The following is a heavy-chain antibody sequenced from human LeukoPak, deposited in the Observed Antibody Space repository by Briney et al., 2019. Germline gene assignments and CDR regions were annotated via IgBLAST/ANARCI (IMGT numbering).Heavy chain of an antibody. J-gene: IGHJ4*02. CDR1: GFTFSDYW. CDR2: IKQDGSEK. Sequence: GGSLRLSCAASGFTFSDYWMTWVRQAPGKGLEWVANIKQDGSEKYYVDSVKGRFTIPRDNAKNSLYLQMNSLRAEDTAVYYCARDGGWAVRWADYWGQGTLVTVSS. D-gene: IGHD3-10*01. CDR3: ARDGGWAVRWADY. V-gene: IGHV3-7*01.